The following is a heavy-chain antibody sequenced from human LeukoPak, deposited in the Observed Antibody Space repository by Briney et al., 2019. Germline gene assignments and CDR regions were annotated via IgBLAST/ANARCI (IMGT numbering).Heavy chain of an antibody. CDR2: ISGDGGST. D-gene: IGHD3-22*01. Sequence: PGGSLRLSCAASGFTFDDYAMHWVRQAPGKGLEWVSLISGDGGSTYYADSVKGRFTISRDNSKNSLYLQMNSLRAEDTALYYCARDTPTQGYYDNSGYYTDAFDIWGQGTMVTVSS. CDR3: ARDTPTQGYYDNSGYYTDAFDI. CDR1: GFTFDDYA. V-gene: IGHV3-43*02. J-gene: IGHJ3*02.